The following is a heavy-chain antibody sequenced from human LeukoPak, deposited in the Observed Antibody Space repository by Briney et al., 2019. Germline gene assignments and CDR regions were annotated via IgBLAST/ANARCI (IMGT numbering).Heavy chain of an antibody. CDR1: GYTFTSYY. J-gene: IGHJ3*02. CDR3: ARGGLIVGTLNAFDI. D-gene: IGHD3-22*01. V-gene: IGHV1-46*01. CDR2: INPSGGST. Sequence: ASVKVSCKASGYTFTSYYMHWVRQAPGQGLEWMGIINPSGGSTSYAQEFQGRVTMTRDTSTSTVYMELSSLRSEDTAVYYCARGGLIVGTLNAFDIWGQGTMVTVSS.